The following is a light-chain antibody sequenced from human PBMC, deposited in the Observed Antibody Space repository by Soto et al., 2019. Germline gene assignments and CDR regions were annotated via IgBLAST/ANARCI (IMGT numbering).Light chain of an antibody. CDR2: AAS. CDR1: QSISSY. J-gene: IGKJ1*01. V-gene: IGKV1-39*01. CDR3: QQGHSTTRT. Sequence: DIQMTQSPSSLSASVGDRVTITCRASQSISSYLNWYQQKPGKAPKLLIYAASSLQSGVPSRFSGSGSHKDFNITIISLQPENCGPYYCQQGHSTTRTLGQRAKVAIK.